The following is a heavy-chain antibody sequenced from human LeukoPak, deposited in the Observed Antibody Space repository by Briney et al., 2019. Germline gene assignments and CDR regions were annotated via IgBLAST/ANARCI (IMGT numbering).Heavy chain of an antibody. Sequence: GGSLRLSCTASGFTFSSSTMSWVRQAPGKRPEWVSGILNNDIGGNAYYADAVKGRFTISRDDSKSTLYLEMNSLRAEDTAMYYCVKEIKYVGAIYLHSWGQGTLVTVSS. D-gene: IGHD1-26*01. J-gene: IGHJ4*02. CDR1: GFTFSSST. CDR3: VKEIKYVGAIYLHS. V-gene: IGHV3-23*01. CDR2: ILNNDIGGNA.